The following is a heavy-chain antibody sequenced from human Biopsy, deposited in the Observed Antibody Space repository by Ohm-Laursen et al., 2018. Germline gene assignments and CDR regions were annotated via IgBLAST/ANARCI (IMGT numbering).Heavy chain of an antibody. CDR2: INPDGSVK. J-gene: IGHJ4*02. D-gene: IGHD6-25*01. Sequence: SLRLSCAASGFMFSASWMSWVRQAPGKGLEWVANINPDGSVKYFADSVKGRFTISRDNAENSMYLQMSSLTVDDTAVYYCARHSAEKSGYDGDYFDYWGQGTLVTVSS. CDR1: GFMFSASW. CDR3: ARHSAEKSGYDGDYFDY. V-gene: IGHV3-7*01.